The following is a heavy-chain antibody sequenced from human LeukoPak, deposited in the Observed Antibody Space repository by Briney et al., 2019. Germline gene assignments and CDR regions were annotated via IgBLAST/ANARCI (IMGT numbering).Heavy chain of an antibody. D-gene: IGHD1-26*01. J-gene: IGHJ4*02. CDR3: ATWSNAWEFDY. CDR1: GFTFSSSW. CDR2: INEDGSDK. V-gene: IGHV3-7*05. Sequence: GGSLRLSCAASGFTFSSSWMTWVRQAPGKGLEWVAHINEDGSDKYYVDSVTGRFSISRDNTKNSLYLQMNSLRAEDTAVYYCATWSNAWEFDYWGQGTLVSVSS.